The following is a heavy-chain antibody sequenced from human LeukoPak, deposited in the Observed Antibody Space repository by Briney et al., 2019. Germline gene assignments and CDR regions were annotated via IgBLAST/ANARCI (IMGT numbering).Heavy chain of an antibody. CDR1: GFTFDDYG. V-gene: IGHV3-20*04. Sequence: GGSLRLSCAASGFTFDDYGMSWVCQAPGKGLEWVSGINWNGGSTGYADSVKGRFTISRDNTKNSLYLQMNSLRAEDTAVFYCARDQYDTWSRRGNFDSWGQGTLVIVSS. D-gene: IGHD3-3*01. J-gene: IGHJ4*02. CDR3: ARDQYDTWSRRGNFDS. CDR2: INWNGGST.